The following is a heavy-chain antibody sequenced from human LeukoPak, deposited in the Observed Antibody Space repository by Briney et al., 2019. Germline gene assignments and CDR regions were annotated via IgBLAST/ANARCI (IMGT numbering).Heavy chain of an antibody. V-gene: IGHV4-4*07. CDR2: IYTSGST. Sequence: SETLSLTCTVSGGSISSYYWSWIRQPAGKGLEWIGRIYTSGSTNYSPSLKSRVTMSVDTSKNQFSLKLSSVTAADTAVYYCARGIVVVPAAEYYFDYWGQGTLATVSS. J-gene: IGHJ4*02. D-gene: IGHD2-2*01. CDR1: GGSISSYY. CDR3: ARGIVVVPAAEYYFDY.